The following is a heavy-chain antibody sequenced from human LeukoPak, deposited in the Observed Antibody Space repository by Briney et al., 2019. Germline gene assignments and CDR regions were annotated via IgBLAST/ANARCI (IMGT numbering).Heavy chain of an antibody. V-gene: IGHV4-39*01. J-gene: IGHJ4*02. CDR3: AFNPMTTVTSYYFDY. D-gene: IGHD4-17*01. CDR1: GSSFTSNNYY. CDR2: IYYSGST. Sequence: SETLSLTCTVSGSSFTSNNYYWGWIRQPPGKGLEWIGSIYYSGSTYYNPSLKSRVTISIDTSKNQFSLKLSSVTAADTAVYYCAFNPMTTVTSYYFDYWGQGALITVSS.